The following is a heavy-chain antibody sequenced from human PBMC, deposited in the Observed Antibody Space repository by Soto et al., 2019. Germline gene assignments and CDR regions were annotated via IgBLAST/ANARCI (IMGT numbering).Heavy chain of an antibody. Sequence: ASVKASCNASGYAFANYAMHSVRQAPGQRLEWMGWINAGNGNTKYSQKFQGRVTITRDTSASTAYMELSSLRSEDTAVYYCERGGSIYWYFDLWGRGTLVTVSS. CDR1: GYAFANYA. D-gene: IGHD1-26*01. J-gene: IGHJ2*01. V-gene: IGHV1-3*01. CDR2: INAGNGNT. CDR3: ERGGSIYWYFDL.